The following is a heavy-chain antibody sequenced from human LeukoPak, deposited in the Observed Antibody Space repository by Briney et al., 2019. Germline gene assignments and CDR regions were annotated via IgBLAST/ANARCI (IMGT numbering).Heavy chain of an antibody. V-gene: IGHV3-53*01. Sequence: SGGSLRLSCAASGFTVSSNYMSWVRQAPGKGLEWVSVIYSGGNTYYADSVKGRFTISRDNSKNTLYLRMNGLRAEDTAVYYCARDQRGDGINYFDYWGQGTLVTVSS. D-gene: IGHD1-14*01. CDR1: GFTVSSNY. CDR2: IYSGGNT. CDR3: ARDQRGDGINYFDY. J-gene: IGHJ4*02.